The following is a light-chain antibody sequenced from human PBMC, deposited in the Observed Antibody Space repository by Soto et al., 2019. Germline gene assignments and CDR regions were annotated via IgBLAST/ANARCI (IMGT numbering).Light chain of an antibody. Sequence: QSALTQPASVSGSPGQSITISCTGTSSDVGGYNYVSWYQQHPGKAPKLMIYDVSNRPSGVSNRFSCSKSANTASLTISGLQAEDEADYYCSSYTGSSTYVVFGGGTKLTFL. CDR1: SSDVGGYNY. CDR2: DVS. J-gene: IGLJ2*01. V-gene: IGLV2-14*01. CDR3: SSYTGSSTYVV.